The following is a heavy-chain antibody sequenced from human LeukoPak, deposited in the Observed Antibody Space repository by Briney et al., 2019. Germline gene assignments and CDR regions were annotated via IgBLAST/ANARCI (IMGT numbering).Heavy chain of an antibody. CDR2: IYSGAST. Sequence: GGSLRLSCAASGFTVSSNYMSWVRQAPGKGLEWVSVIYSGASTYYADSVKGRFTISRDNAKNSLYLQIDSLRVEDTAVYYCVRDSGNSGYDIHDYWGQGILVTVSS. CDR1: GFTVSSNY. D-gene: IGHD5-12*01. J-gene: IGHJ4*02. V-gene: IGHV3-53*01. CDR3: VRDSGNSGYDIHDY.